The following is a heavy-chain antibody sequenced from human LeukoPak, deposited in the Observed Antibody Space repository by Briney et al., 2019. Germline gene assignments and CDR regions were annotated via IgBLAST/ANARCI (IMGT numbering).Heavy chain of an antibody. CDR2: IPGSGVDT. D-gene: IGHD1-1*01. J-gene: IGHJ4*02. Sequence: PGGSLRLSCAASGFTFSSYAMSWVRQAPGGGLEWVSGIPGSGVDTFYADSVEGRFTISRDNSKNTLFLQMNSLRAEDTAVYYCAKEVGMYGTPTLDFWGQGTVVTVSS. CDR3: AKEVGMYGTPTLDF. CDR1: GFTFSSYA. V-gene: IGHV3-23*01.